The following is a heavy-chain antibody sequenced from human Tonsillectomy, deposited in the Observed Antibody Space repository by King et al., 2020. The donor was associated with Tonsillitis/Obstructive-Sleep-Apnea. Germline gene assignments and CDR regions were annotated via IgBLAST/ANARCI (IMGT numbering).Heavy chain of an antibody. D-gene: IGHD3-3*01. J-gene: IGHJ6*02. Sequence: VQLQQWGAGLLKPSETLSLTCAVYGGSFSGYYWSWIRQPPGKGLEWIGEINHSGSTNYNPSLKSRVTISVDTSKNQFSLKLSSVTAADTAVYYCASTIFGVVITHYSYGMDVWGQGTTVTVSS. V-gene: IGHV4-34*01. CDR1: GGSFSGYY. CDR3: ASTIFGVVITHYSYGMDV. CDR2: INHSGST.